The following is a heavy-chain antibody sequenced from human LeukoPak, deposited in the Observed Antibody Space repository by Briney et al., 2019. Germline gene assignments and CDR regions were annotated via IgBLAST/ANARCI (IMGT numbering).Heavy chain of an antibody. Sequence: SETLSLTCAVYGGSFSGYYWSWVRQAPGKGLEWIGEIKYTGSNNYKPSVRSGGTISGDTSKNQFSLHLSSVTAADTAVYYCARLGYCSGGSCNSYFQHWGQGTLVTVSS. V-gene: IGHV4-34*01. CDR3: ARLGYCSGGSCNSYFQH. CDR1: GGSFSGYY. J-gene: IGHJ1*01. CDR2: IKYTGSN. D-gene: IGHD2-15*01.